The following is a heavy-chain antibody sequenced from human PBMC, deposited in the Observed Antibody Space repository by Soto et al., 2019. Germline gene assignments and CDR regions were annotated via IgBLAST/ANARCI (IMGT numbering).Heavy chain of an antibody. Sequence: QVQLQESGPGLVKPSETLSLTCTVSGGSISSYYWSWIRQPPGKGLEWIGYIYYSGSTNYNPSLRSRCTISVDTSKNQFSLKLSSVTAADTAVYYCARDEYSSGWYSYGMDVWGQGTTVTVSS. J-gene: IGHJ6*02. V-gene: IGHV4-59*01. CDR3: ARDEYSSGWYSYGMDV. D-gene: IGHD6-19*01. CDR1: GGSISSYY. CDR2: IYYSGST.